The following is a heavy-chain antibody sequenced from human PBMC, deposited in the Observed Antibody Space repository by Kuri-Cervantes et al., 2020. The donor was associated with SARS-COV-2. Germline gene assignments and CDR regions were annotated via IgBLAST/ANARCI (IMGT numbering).Heavy chain of an antibody. CDR1: GFTFGDYA. Sequence: GESLKISCTASGFTFGDYAMSWVRQAPGKGLEWVGFIRSKAYGGTTEYAASVKGRFTIPRDDSKSIAYLQMNSLKTEDTAVYYCTRDIYYALLGYYYGMDVWGQGTTVTVSS. J-gene: IGHJ6*02. CDR3: TRDIYYALLGYYYGMDV. D-gene: IGHD3-10*01. V-gene: IGHV3-49*04. CDR2: IRSKAYGGTT.